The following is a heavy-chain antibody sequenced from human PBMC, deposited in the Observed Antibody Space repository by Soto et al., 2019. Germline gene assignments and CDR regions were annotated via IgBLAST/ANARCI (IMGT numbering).Heavy chain of an antibody. D-gene: IGHD5-18*01. Sequence: QVQLVQSGAEVKKPGASVKVSCKASGYTFTSYGISWVRQAPGQGLEWMGWISAYNVNTNYAQKLQGRVTMTTDTSTSTAYMEMRSLRSDDTAVYYCARDGVDTATGYYYGMDVWGQGTTVTVSS. V-gene: IGHV1-18*01. CDR2: ISAYNVNT. J-gene: IGHJ6*02. CDR1: GYTFTSYG. CDR3: ARDGVDTATGYYYGMDV.